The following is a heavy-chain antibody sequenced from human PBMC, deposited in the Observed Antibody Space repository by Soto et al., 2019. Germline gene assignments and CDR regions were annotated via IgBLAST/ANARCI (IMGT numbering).Heavy chain of an antibody. Sequence: GGSLRLSCAASGFTFSSYVMHWVRQAPGKGLEWVAHISSDGNNKYYADSVKGRFTISRDNFKNSLYLQMNSLRAEDTAVYYCAKRSSSSTFDYSGQGTLVTVSS. J-gene: IGHJ4*02. CDR3: AKRSSSSTFDY. V-gene: IGHV3-30*18. CDR2: ISSDGNNK. D-gene: IGHD6-6*01. CDR1: GFTFSSYV.